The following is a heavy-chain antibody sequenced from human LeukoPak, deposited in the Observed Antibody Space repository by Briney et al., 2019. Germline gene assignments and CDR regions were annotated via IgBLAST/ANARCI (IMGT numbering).Heavy chain of an antibody. CDR3: AREVRVPAAIDY. V-gene: IGHV4-61*02. CDR2: IYTSGST. CDR1: GGSISSGSYY. D-gene: IGHD2-2*01. Sequence: PSQTLSLTCTVSGGSISSGSYYWSWIRQPAGKGLEWIGRIYTSGSTNYNPSLKSRVTISVDTSKNQFSLKLSSVTAADTAVYYCAREVRVPAAIDYWGQGTLVTVSS. J-gene: IGHJ4*02.